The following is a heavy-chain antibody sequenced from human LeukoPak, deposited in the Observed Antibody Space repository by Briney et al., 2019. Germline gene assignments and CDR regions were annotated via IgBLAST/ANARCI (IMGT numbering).Heavy chain of an antibody. CDR2: IIPIFGTA. CDR3: ARTNYYDSSGSIKGSAGYFDY. V-gene: IGHV1-69*13. D-gene: IGHD3-22*01. J-gene: IGHJ4*02. CDR1: GGTFSSYA. Sequence: ASVKVSCKASGGTFSSYAISWVRQAPGQGLEWMGGIIPIFGTANYAQKFQGRVTITADESTSTAYMELSSLRSEDTAVYYCARTNYYDSSGSIKGSAGYFDYWGQGTLVTVSS.